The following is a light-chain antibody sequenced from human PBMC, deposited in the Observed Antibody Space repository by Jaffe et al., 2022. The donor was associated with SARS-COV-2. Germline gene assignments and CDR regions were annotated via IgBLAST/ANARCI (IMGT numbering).Light chain of an antibody. J-gene: IGKJ4*01. CDR1: QSVSRY. CDR3: QQRSDWPS. Sequence: ELVLTQSPATLSLSPGERATLSCRASQSVSRYLAWYQQKPGQAPRLLIYDASSRATGIPDRFSGSGSGTDFTLTISSLEPEDFAVYYCQQRSDWPSFGGGTKVEIK. V-gene: IGKV3-11*01. CDR2: DAS.